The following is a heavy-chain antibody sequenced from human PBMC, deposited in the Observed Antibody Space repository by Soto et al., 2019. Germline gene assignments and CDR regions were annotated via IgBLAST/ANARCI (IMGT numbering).Heavy chain of an antibody. V-gene: IGHV4-59*08. CDR1: GGSISSYY. D-gene: IGHD1-20*01. J-gene: IGHJ6*03. Sequence: SETLSLTCTVSGGSISSYYWSWIRQPPGKGLEWIGYIYYSGSTNYNPSLKSRVTISVDTSKNQFSLKLSSVTAADTAVYYCARHVGGNWNLPGAYYYYYMDVWGKGTTVTVSS. CDR3: ARHVGGNWNLPGAYYYYYMDV. CDR2: IYYSGST.